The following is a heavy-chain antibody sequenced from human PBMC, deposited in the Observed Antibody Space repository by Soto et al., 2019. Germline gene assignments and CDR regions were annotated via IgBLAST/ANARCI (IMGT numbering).Heavy chain of an antibody. CDR1: GFSLRTSGVG. V-gene: IGHV2-5*01. J-gene: IGHJ5*02. D-gene: IGHD3-3*01. CDR3: AHFPPGRGFWSGYYMVNWFDP. CDR2: TYWNDVK. Sequence: QITLKESGPTLVKPTQTLTLTSTFSGFSLRTSGVGVGWLRQPPGKALEWLALTYWNDVKRYSPSLKSRLTITKDTSKNQVVLTMTNMDPVDTATYYCAHFPPGRGFWSGYYMVNWFDPWGQGTLVTVSS.